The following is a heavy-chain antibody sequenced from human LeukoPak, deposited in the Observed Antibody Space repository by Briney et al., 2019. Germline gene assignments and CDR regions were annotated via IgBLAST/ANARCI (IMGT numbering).Heavy chain of an antibody. J-gene: IGHJ4*02. CDR2: ISYDGSNK. D-gene: IGHD2-15*01. V-gene: IGHV3-30*18. Sequence: PGGSLRLSCAASGFTFSSYGMHWVRQAPGKGLEWVAVISYDGSNKYYADSVKGRFTISRDNSKNTLYLQVNSLRAEDTAVYYCAKDHSSGPFWGQGTMVTVSS. CDR1: GFTFSSYG. CDR3: AKDHSSGPF.